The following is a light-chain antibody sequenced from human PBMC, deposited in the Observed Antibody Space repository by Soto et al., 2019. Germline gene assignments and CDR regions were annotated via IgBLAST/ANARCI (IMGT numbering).Light chain of an antibody. J-gene: IGKJ1*01. CDR2: DAS. V-gene: IGKV1-5*01. Sequence: DIQMTQSPSTLPASVGDRVTITCRASQSISNWLAWYQQKPGKAPKLLIHDASSLESGVPSRFSGSGSGTEFTLTITTLQPDDFTTYYCQHYNSYSEAFGQGTKV. CDR1: QSISNW. CDR3: QHYNSYSEA.